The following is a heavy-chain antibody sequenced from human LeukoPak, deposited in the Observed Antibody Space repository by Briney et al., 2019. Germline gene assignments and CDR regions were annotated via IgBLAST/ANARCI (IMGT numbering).Heavy chain of an antibody. Sequence: ASVKVSCKASGYTFTGYYMHWVRQAPGQGLEWMGWINPNSGGTDYAQKFQGWVTMTRDTSISTAYMELSRLRSDDTAVYYCARWGGATLDDYFDYWGQGTLVTVSS. V-gene: IGHV1-2*04. CDR3: ARWGGATLDDYFDY. CDR2: INPNSGGT. J-gene: IGHJ4*02. D-gene: IGHD1-26*01. CDR1: GYTFTGYY.